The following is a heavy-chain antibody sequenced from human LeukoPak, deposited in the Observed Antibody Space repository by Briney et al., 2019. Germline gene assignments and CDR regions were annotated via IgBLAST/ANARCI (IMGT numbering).Heavy chain of an antibody. Sequence: SETLSLTCTVSGGSISSSSYYWGWIRQPPGKGLEWIGSIYYSGSTYYNPSLKSRVTISVDTSKNQFSLKLSSVTAADTAVYYCARGAGIAVGGYYFDYWGQGTLVTVSS. V-gene: IGHV4-39*07. J-gene: IGHJ4*02. CDR3: ARGAGIAVGGYYFDY. D-gene: IGHD6-19*01. CDR1: GGSISSSSYY. CDR2: IYYSGST.